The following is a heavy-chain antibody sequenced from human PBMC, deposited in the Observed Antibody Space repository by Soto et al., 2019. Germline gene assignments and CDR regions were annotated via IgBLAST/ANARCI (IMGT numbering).Heavy chain of an antibody. J-gene: IGHJ4*02. CDR3: ARTPPFFESSASAAY. CDR1: GDDFVTGG. Sequence: GPAVEVCCKTCGDDFVTGGMSWVRQAQVYGLEWLGWISVFCGNTHYAHKFHARVSLPTDTSTPPAYMDLRNLTSDDSAFYYCARTPPFFESSASAAYWVQRTSVPVFS. V-gene: IGHV1-18*01. CDR2: ISVFCGNT. D-gene: IGHD3-22*01.